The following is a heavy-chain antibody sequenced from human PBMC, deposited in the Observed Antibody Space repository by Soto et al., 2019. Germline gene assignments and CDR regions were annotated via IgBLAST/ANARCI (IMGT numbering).Heavy chain of an antibody. CDR3: ARGWCSGGSCYSFDYYYYYMDV. CDR2: IYYSGST. D-gene: IGHD2-15*01. V-gene: IGHV4-59*01. Sequence: SETLSLTCTVSGGSISSYYWSWIRQPPGKGLEWIGYIYYSGSTNYNPSLKSRVTISVDTSKNQFSLKLSSVTAADTAVYYCARGWCSGGSCYSFDYYYYYMDVWGKGTTVTVSS. CDR1: GGSISSYY. J-gene: IGHJ6*03.